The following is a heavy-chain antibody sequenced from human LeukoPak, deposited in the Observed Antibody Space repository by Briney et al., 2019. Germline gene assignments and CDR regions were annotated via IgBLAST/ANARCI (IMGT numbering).Heavy chain of an antibody. CDR2: ISSSSSYI. J-gene: IGHJ6*02. CDR1: GFTLSTYS. Sequence: PGGSLRLSCAASGFTLSTYSMNWVRQAPGKGLEWVSSISSSSSYIYYADSVKGRFIISRDNAKNSLYLQMNSLRAEDTAVYYCARGGVGLLIVPGWEYDYYGLDVWGQGTTVTVSS. D-gene: IGHD3/OR15-3a*01. CDR3: ARGGVGLLIVPGWEYDYYGLDV. V-gene: IGHV3-21*01.